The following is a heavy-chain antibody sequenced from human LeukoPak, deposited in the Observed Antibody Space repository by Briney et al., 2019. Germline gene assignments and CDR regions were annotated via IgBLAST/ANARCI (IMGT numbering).Heavy chain of an antibody. CDR2: ITHTGST. CDR3: ASQGTSTRGGYWLDP. CDR1: GASINTSNFY. V-gene: IGHV4-39*01. J-gene: IGHJ5*02. D-gene: IGHD3-10*01. Sequence: SETLSLTCTVSGASINTSNFYWGWIRQPPGKGLESIGSITHTGSTYCNPSLNSRVTISVDTSKNQFSLKLSSVTAADTAAYYCASQGTSTRGGYWLDPWGQGILVTVSS.